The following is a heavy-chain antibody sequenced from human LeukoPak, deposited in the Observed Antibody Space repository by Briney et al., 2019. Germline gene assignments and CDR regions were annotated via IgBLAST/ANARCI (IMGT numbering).Heavy chain of an antibody. V-gene: IGHV1-18*01. CDR2: ISAYSGNT. J-gene: IGHJ5*02. CDR3: ARDSIVLMVYAMPNWFDP. D-gene: IGHD2-8*01. Sequence: ASVKVSCKASGYTFTSYGISWVRQVPGQGLEWMGWISAYSGNTNYAQKLQGRVTMTTDTSTSTAYMELRSLRSDDTAVYYCARDSIVLMVYAMPNWFDPWGQGTLVTVSS. CDR1: GYTFTSYG.